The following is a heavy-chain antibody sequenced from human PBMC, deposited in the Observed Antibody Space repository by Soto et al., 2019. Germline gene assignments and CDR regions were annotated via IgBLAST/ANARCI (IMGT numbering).Heavy chain of an antibody. CDR3: ARGPPRATVDSNDY. V-gene: IGHV1-69*04. D-gene: IGHD4-17*01. CDR2: IIPTLGIA. J-gene: IGHJ4*02. Sequence: SVKVSCKASGYTFINYYIHWVRQAPGQGLEWMGMIIPTLGIANYAQKFQGRVTITTDKSTSTAYMELSSLRSEDTAVYYCARGPPRATVDSNDYWGQGTLVTVSS. CDR1: GYTFINYY.